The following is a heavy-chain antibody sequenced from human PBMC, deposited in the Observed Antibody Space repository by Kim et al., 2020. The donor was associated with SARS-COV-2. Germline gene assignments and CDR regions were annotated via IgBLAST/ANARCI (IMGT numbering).Heavy chain of an antibody. CDR2: IIPTFGTA. Sequence: SVKVSCKASGGTFSSYAISWVRQAPGQGLEWMGGIIPTFGTANYAQKFKGRVTITADESTSTAYMELSSLRSEDTAVYYCAIYSSGGIFYFDYWGQGTLVTVSS. J-gene: IGHJ4*02. D-gene: IGHD6-19*01. V-gene: IGHV1-69*13. CDR1: GGTFSSYA. CDR3: AIYSSGGIFYFDY.